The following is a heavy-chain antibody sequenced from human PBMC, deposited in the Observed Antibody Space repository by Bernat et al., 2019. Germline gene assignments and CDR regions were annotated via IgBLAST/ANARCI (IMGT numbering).Heavy chain of an antibody. J-gene: IGHJ6*03. CDR3: AREEYSSSSGYYYYYMDV. CDR2: INAGNGNT. Sequence: QVQLVQSGAEVKKPGASVKVSCKASGYTFTSYAMHWVRQAPGQRLEWMGWINAGNGNTKYSQKFQGRVTITSDTSASTAYMELSSLRSEDTAVYYCAREEYSSSSGYYYYYMDVWGKGTTVTVSS. D-gene: IGHD6-6*01. V-gene: IGHV1-3*01. CDR1: GYTFTSYA.